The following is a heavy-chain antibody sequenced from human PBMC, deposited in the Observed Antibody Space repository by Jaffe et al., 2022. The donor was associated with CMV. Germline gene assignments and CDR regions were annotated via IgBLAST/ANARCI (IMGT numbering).Heavy chain of an antibody. CDR1: GFTFSSYG. D-gene: IGHD2-2*02. CDR3: VGYCSSTSCYITLEGLDY. CDR2: ISYDGSNK. Sequence: QVQLVESGGGVVQPGRSLRLSCAASGFTFSSYGMHWVRQAPGKGLEWVAVISYDGSNKYYADSVKGRFTISRDNSKNTLYLQMNSLRAEDTAVYYCVGYCSSTSCYITLEGLDYWGQGTLVTVSS. V-gene: IGHV3-30*03. J-gene: IGHJ4*02.